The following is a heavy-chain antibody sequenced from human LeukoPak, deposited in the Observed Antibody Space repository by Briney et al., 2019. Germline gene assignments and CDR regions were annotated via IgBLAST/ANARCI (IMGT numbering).Heavy chain of an antibody. V-gene: IGHV3-23*01. CDR1: GFTFSSYA. J-gene: IGHJ5*02. CDR2: ISGSGGST. CDR3: AKDYVILTGYYGSWFDP. Sequence: GGSLRLSCAASGFTFSSYAMSWVRQAPGKGLEWVSAISGSGGSTYYADSVKGRFTISRDNSKNTLYLQMNSLRAEDTAVYYCAKDYVILTGYYGSWFDPWGQGTLVTVSS. D-gene: IGHD3-9*01.